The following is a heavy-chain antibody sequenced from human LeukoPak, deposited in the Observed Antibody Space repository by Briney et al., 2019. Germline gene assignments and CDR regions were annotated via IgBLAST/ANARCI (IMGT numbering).Heavy chain of an antibody. CDR2: IYISGNT. CDR1: GGPMSSYY. V-gene: IGHV4-59*08. D-gene: IGHD2-2*01. J-gene: IGHJ4*02. CDR3: ARHDFPALPFDF. Sequence: SETLSLTCSVSGGPMSSYYWSRIRQPPAKELEWIGDIYISGNTNYNPSLKSRVTISVDTSKNQFSLKVSSVTAADTAVYYCARHDFPALPFDFGGQGTVVTVFS.